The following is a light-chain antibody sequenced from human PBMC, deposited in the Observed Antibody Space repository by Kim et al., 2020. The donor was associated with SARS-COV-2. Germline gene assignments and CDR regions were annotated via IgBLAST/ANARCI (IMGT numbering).Light chain of an antibody. CDR1: QNVRVD. CDR3: QQYNNGVT. V-gene: IGKV3-15*01. CDR2: AAS. J-gene: IGKJ4*01. Sequence: SVSPAERAPLPCGASQNVRVDLAWYQQKPGQPPRLLIYAASTRATGIPARFSGSGSGTDFTLTIYSLQSEDFALYYCQQYNNGVTFGGGTKVDIK.